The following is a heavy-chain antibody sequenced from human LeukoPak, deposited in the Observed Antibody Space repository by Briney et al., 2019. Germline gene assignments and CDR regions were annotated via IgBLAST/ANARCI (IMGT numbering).Heavy chain of an antibody. CDR2: IYYSGST. CDR1: GGSISSSSYS. D-gene: IGHD3-22*01. CDR3: ARVTGYMIEDYFDY. V-gene: IGHV4-39*07. Sequence: PSETLPLTCTVSGGSISSSSYSWGWIRQPPGKGLEWIGTIYYSGSTFYNPSLRSRVTISVDTSKNQFSLRLSSVTAADTAVYYCARVTGYMIEDYFDYWGQGTLVTVSS. J-gene: IGHJ4*02.